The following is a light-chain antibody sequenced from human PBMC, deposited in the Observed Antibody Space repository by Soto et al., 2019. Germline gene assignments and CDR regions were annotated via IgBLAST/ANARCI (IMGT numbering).Light chain of an antibody. CDR3: ASYTSSSTSVI. CDR2: EVS. CDR1: SSDVGGYKY. V-gene: IGLV2-14*01. J-gene: IGLJ2*01. Sequence: QSVLTQPASVSVSPGQSITISCTGTSSDVGGYKYVSWYQQHPDKAPKLIIFEVSNRPSGISSRFSGSKSGNTASLTISGLQAEDEADYYCASYTSSSTSVIFGRGTQLTVL.